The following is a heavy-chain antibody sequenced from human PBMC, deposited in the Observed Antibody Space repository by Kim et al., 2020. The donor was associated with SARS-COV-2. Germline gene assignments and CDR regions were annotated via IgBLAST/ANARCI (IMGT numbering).Heavy chain of an antibody. J-gene: IGHJ4*02. V-gene: IGHV4-34*01. CDR1: GGSFSGYY. CDR3: ARGTRLGYDYVWGSYRSPRKFDY. D-gene: IGHD3-16*02. Sequence: SETLSLTCAVYGGSFSGYYWSWIRQPPGKGLEWIGEINHSGSTNYNPSLKSRVTISVDTSKNQFSLKLSSVTAADTAVYYCARGTRLGYDYVWGSYRSPRKFDYWGQGTLVTVSS. CDR2: INHSGST.